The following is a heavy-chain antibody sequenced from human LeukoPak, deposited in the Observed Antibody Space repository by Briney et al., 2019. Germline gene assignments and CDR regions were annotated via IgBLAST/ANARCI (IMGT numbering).Heavy chain of an antibody. V-gene: IGHV1-2*02. CDR1: GYTFTGYY. Sequence: GASVKVSCKASGYTFTGYYMHWVRQAPGQGLEWMGWINPNSGGTNYAQKFQGRVTMTRDTSISTAYMELSRLRSDDTAVYYCARAGSPYYDILTGYSRLGYWGQGTLVTVSS. J-gene: IGHJ4*02. CDR3: ARAGSPYYDILTGYSRLGY. D-gene: IGHD3-9*01. CDR2: INPNSGGT.